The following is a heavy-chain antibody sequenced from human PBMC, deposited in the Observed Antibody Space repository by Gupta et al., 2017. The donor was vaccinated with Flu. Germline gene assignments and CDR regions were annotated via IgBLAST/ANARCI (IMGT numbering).Heavy chain of an antibody. J-gene: IGHJ4*02. V-gene: IGHV3-30*18. D-gene: IGHD4-17*01. CDR2: ISYDGNNK. CDR3: AKDHLVTTVTTPGY. CDR1: GFTFSSYG. Sequence: QVQLVESGGGVVQPGRSLRLSCAASGFTFSSYGMHWVRQAPGKGLEWVAVISYDGNNKYYADAVKGRFTISRDNFKNTLYLKMNSLRAEDTAVYYCAKDHLVTTVTTPGYWGQGTLVTVSS.